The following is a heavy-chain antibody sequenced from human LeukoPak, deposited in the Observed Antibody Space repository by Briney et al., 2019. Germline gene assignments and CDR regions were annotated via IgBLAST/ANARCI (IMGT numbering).Heavy chain of an antibody. CDR3: ARARRGYGGNYFDY. Sequence: SETLSLTCAVYGGSFSGYYWSWIRQPPGKGLEWIGEINHSGSTNYNPSLKSRVTISVDTSKNQFSLKLSSVTAADTAVYYCARARRGYGGNYFDYWGQGTLVTVSS. CDR1: GGSFSGYY. CDR2: INHSGST. D-gene: IGHD4-23*01. J-gene: IGHJ4*02. V-gene: IGHV4-34*01.